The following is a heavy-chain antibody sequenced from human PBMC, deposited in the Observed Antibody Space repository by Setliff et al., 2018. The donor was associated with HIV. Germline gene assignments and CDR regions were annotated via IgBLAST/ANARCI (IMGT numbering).Heavy chain of an antibody. J-gene: IGHJ6*03. Sequence: PSETLSLTCTVSGGSISSSTYYWGWLRQPPGKGLEWIGGIYYSGSTYYNPSLKSRITISVDTSKNQFSLELGSVTAADTAVYYCARHGFSNHMDVWGKGTTVTVSS. CDR2: IYYSGST. V-gene: IGHV4-39*01. CDR3: ARHGFSNHMDV. D-gene: IGHD3-10*01. CDR1: GGSISSSTYY.